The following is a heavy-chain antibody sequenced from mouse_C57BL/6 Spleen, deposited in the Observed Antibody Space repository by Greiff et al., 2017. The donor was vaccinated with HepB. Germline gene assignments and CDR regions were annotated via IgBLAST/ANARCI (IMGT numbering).Heavy chain of an antibody. D-gene: IGHD2-3*01. CDR2: INPSSGYT. Sequence: VQGVESGAELAKPGASVKLSCKASGYTFTSYWMHWVKQRPGQGLEWIGYINPSSGYTKYNQKFKDKATLTADKSSSTAYMQLGSLTYEDSAVYYCARGDGYYVRYYYAMDYWGQGTSVTVSS. CDR3: ARGDGYYVRYYYAMDY. V-gene: IGHV1-7*01. CDR1: GYTFTSYW. J-gene: IGHJ4*01.